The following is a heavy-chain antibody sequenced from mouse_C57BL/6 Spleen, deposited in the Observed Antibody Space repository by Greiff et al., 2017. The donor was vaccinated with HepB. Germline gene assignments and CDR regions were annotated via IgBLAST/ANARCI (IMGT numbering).Heavy chain of an antibody. V-gene: IGHV10-1*01. CDR2: IRSKSNNYAT. Sequence: EVMLVESGGGLVQPKGSLKLSCAASGFSFNTYAMNWVRQAPGKGLEWVARIRSKSNNYATYYADSVKDRFTISRDDSESMLYLQMNNLKTEDTAMYYCVRHDGYHWYFDVWGTGTTVTVSS. CDR1: GFSFNTYA. D-gene: IGHD2-3*01. J-gene: IGHJ1*03. CDR3: VRHDGYHWYFDV.